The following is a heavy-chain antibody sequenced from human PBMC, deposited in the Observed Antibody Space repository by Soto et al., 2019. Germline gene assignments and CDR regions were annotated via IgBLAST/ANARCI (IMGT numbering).Heavy chain of an antibody. Sequence: EVQLLESGGTLVQLGGSLRLSCAASGFTFSNYAMSWVRQAPGKGLEWVSAISSSGRQTYYADSVRGRFTILRDNSKNALYLQMSSLRAGDTAVYYCAKDRTTFGVSNQYFFDSWGQGPLVAVSS. CDR3: AKDRTTFGVSNQYFFDS. J-gene: IGHJ4*02. V-gene: IGHV3-23*01. CDR2: ISSSGRQT. D-gene: IGHD3-3*01. CDR1: GFTFSNYA.